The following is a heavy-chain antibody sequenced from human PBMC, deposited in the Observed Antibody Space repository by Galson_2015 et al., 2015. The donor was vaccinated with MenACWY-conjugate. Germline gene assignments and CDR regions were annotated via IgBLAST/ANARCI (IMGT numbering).Heavy chain of an antibody. V-gene: IGHV1-2*06. CDR2: IDPGSGGT. CDR3: AREDMIRGSGYDFDF. CDR1: GYTFTTYY. D-gene: IGHD5-12*01. J-gene: IGHJ4*02. Sequence: SVKVSCKASGYTFTTYYMHWMRQAPGQGLEWMGRIDPGSGGTDFAQKFQGRVTMTRDTSISTAYMGFSRLRSDDTAVYYCAREDMIRGSGYDFDFWGQGTLVTVS.